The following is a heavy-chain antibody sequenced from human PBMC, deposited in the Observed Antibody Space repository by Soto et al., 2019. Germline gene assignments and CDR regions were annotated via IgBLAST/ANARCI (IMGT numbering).Heavy chain of an antibody. Sequence: GGSLRLSCAASGITFSGYAMHWVRQAPGKGLEWVTLISNDGSNKYYADSVKGRFTISRDNSKDTLYLQMNSLRAEDTAVYYCARGPTYYYDSSGYYPLTYWGPGTLVTVSS. J-gene: IGHJ4*02. CDR1: GITFSGYA. CDR3: ARGPTYYYDSSGYYPLTY. D-gene: IGHD3-22*01. CDR2: ISNDGSNK. V-gene: IGHV3-30-3*01.